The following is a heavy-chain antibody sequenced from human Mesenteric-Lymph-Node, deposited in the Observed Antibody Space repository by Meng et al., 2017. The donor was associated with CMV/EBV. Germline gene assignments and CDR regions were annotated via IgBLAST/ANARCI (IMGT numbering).Heavy chain of an antibody. CDR1: TFTLSNHD. Sequence: GESLKISCSSSTFTLSNHDMNWVRQAPGKGLEWVSAISGSGGSTYYADSVKGRFTISRDNSKNTLYLQMNSLRAEDTAVYYCAKGGVYSSTWGDYWGQGTLVTVSS. D-gene: IGHD6-13*01. CDR2: ISGSGGST. J-gene: IGHJ4*02. V-gene: IGHV3-23*01. CDR3: AKGGVYSSTWGDY.